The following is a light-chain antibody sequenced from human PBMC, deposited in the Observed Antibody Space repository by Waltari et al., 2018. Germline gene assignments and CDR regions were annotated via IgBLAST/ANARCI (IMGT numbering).Light chain of an antibody. V-gene: IGKV4-1*01. J-gene: IGKJ2*01. CDR2: WAS. CDR1: QSVLYSSNNKND. CDR3: QQYYSTPYT. Sequence: DIVMTPSPDSLAVSLGERATLNCKSSQSVLYSSNNKNDLAWYQQKPGQPPKLLIYWASTRESGVPDRFSGSGSGTDFTLTISSLQAEDVAVYYCQQYYSTPYTFGQGTKLEIK.